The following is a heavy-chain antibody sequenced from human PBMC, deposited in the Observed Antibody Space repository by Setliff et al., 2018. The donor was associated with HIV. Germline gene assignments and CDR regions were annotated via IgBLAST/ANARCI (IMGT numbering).Heavy chain of an antibody. CDR2: INHSGST. J-gene: IGHJ6*03. Sequence: PSETLSLTCAVYGGSFSGYYWSWIRKPPGKGLEWIGEINHSGSTNDNPSLKSRVTISVDTSKNQFSLKLSSVTAADTAVYYCARVRIRNYYGSGRNYYYYMDVWGKGTTVTVSS. V-gene: IGHV4-34*01. CDR3: ARVRIRNYYGSGRNYYYYMDV. CDR1: GGSFSGYY. D-gene: IGHD3-10*01.